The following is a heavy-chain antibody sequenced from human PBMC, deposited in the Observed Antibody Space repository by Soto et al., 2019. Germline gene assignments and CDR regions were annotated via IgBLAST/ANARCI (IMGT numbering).Heavy chain of an antibody. CDR3: ARGRVLLWFGELLPYYYYGMDV. V-gene: IGHV1-8*01. Sequence: ASVKVSCKASGYTFTSYDINWVRQATGQGLEWMGWMNPNSGNTGYAQKFQGRVTMTRNTSISTAYMELSSPRSEDTAVYYCARGRVLLWFGELLPYYYYGMDVWGQGTTVTVSS. CDR1: GYTFTSYD. J-gene: IGHJ6*02. D-gene: IGHD3-10*01. CDR2: MNPNSGNT.